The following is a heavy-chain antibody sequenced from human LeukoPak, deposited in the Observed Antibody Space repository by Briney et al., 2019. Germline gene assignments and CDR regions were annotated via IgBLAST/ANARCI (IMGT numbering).Heavy chain of an antibody. D-gene: IGHD3-10*01. CDR2: INHSGST. CDR1: GGSFSGYY. J-gene: IGHJ4*02. V-gene: IGHV4-34*01. CDR3: ARGPVRVAVY. Sequence: PSETLSLTCAVYGGSFSGYYWSWIRQPPGKGLEWIGEINHSGSTNYNPSLKSRVTISVDTSKNRFSLKLSSVTAADTAVYYCARGPVRVAVYWGQGTLVTVSS.